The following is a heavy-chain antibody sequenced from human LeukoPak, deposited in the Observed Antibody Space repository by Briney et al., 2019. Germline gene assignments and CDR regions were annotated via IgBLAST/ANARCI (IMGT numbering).Heavy chain of an antibody. CDR3: ARDVGVGVAALESWFDP. CDR1: GGSISSSSYY. CDR2: IYYSGST. D-gene: IGHD2-15*01. V-gene: IGHV4-39*07. J-gene: IGHJ5*02. Sequence: SETLSLTCTVSGGSISSSSYYWGWIRQPPGKGLEWNGMIYYSGSTYYNPSLKSRVTISVDTSKNQFSLKLSSVTAADTAVYYCARDVGVGVAALESWFDPWGQGTLVTVSS.